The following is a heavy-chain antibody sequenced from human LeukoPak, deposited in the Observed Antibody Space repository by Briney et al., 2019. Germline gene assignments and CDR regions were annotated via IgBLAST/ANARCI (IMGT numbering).Heavy chain of an antibody. Sequence: ASVKFSCKASGYTFTSYYIHWVRQAPGQGLEWMGIINSGGGSTGYAQNFQGRVTMTRDTSTSTVYMELSSLRSEDTAVYYCARDLNTVTMGSRWFDPWGQGTLVTVSS. CDR3: ARDLNTVTMGSRWFDP. D-gene: IGHD4-17*01. J-gene: IGHJ5*02. CDR2: INSGGGST. CDR1: GYTFTSYY. V-gene: IGHV1-46*01.